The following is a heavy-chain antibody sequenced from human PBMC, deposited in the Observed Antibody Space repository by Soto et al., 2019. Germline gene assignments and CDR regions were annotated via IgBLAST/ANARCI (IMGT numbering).Heavy chain of an antibody. D-gene: IGHD1-26*01. CDR1: GFTFTSSA. CDR2: IVVGSGNT. CDR3: AADYVGARCNLG. V-gene: IGHV1-58*01. Sequence: QMQLVQSGPEVKKPGTSVKVSCKASGFTFTSSAVQWVRQARGQRLEWIGWIVVGSGNTNYAQKFQERVTITRDMSTSTADMELSSLRSEDTAVYYCAADYVGARCNLGWGQGTLVTV. J-gene: IGHJ4*02.